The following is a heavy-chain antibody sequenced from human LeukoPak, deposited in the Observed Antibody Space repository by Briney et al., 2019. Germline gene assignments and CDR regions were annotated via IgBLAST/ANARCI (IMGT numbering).Heavy chain of an antibody. CDR3: ARDELGSGDYYGSGSYYNPLDY. J-gene: IGHJ4*02. Sequence: GASVKVSCKASGYTFTSYGISWVRQAPGQGLEWMGWISAYNGNTNYAQKLQGRVTMTTDTSTSTAYMELRSLRSDDTAVYYCARDELGSGDYYGSGSYYNPLDYWRQGTLVTVSS. CDR1: GYTFTSYG. CDR2: ISAYNGNT. V-gene: IGHV1-18*01. D-gene: IGHD3-10*01.